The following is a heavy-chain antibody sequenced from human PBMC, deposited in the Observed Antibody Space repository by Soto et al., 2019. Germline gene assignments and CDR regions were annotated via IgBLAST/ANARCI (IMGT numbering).Heavy chain of an antibody. CDR2: INHSGST. Sequence: SETLSLTCAVYGGSFSGYYWSWIRQPPWKGLEWIGEINHSGSTNYNPSLKSRVTISVDTSKNQFSLKLSSVTAADTAVYYCARGLKEQQLVFRGMDAWGQGTTLTVSS. J-gene: IGHJ6*02. CDR3: ARGLKEQQLVFRGMDA. CDR1: GGSFSGYY. D-gene: IGHD6-13*01. V-gene: IGHV4-34*01.